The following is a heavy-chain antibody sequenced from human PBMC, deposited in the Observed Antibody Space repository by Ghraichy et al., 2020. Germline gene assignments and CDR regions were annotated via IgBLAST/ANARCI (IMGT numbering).Heavy chain of an antibody. CDR1: GGSISSYY. J-gene: IGHJ4*02. CDR3: ARIGAYDSSSYVYFDH. D-gene: IGHD3-22*01. V-gene: IGHV4-59*12. Sequence: ETLSLTCTVSGGSISSYYWSWIRQPPGKGLEWIGYIYYIGSTNYNPSLKSRVTISLDTAMNQFSLKLTSVTAADTALYYCARIGAYDSSSYVYFDHWGQGTVVTVSP. CDR2: IYYIGST.